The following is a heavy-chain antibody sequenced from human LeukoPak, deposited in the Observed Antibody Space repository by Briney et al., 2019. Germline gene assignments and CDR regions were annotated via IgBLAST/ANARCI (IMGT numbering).Heavy chain of an antibody. V-gene: IGHV5-51*01. J-gene: IGHJ4*02. Sequence: GESLKISCKGSGYSFTSYWIGWVRQMPGKGLEWMGIIYPGDSDTRYSPSFQGQVTISADKSISTAYLQWSSLKASDTAMYYCARPGIAAAGTFKVPSRQWLVPPIYFDYWGQGTLVTVSS. CDR1: GYSFTSYW. CDR3: ARPGIAAAGTFKVPSRQWLVPPIYFDY. D-gene: IGHD6-13*01. CDR2: IYPGDSDT.